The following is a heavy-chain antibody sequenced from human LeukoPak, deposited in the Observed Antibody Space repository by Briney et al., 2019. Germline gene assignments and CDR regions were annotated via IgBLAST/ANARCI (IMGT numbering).Heavy chain of an antibody. CDR2: INTNTGNP. D-gene: IGHD2-21*02. J-gene: IGHJ4*02. CDR1: GYTFTSYY. Sequence: ASVKVSCKASGYTFTSYYMHWVRQAPGQGLEWIGWINTNTGNPTYAQGFTGRFVFSLDTSVSTAYLQFSSLRPEDTAVYYCARAWSGNCGSGCYWFDYWGQGTLVTVSS. V-gene: IGHV7-4-1*02. CDR3: ARAWSGNCGSGCYWFDY.